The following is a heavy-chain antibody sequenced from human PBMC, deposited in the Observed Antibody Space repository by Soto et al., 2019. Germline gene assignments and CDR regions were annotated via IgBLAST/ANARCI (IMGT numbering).Heavy chain of an antibody. V-gene: IGHV4-59*08. J-gene: IGHJ6*04. Sequence: SETLSLTCTVSGGSISSYYWSWIRQPPGKGLEWIGYIYYSGGTNYNPSLKSRVTISVDTSKNRFSLKLSSVTAADTAVYYCARHLRNCGPLPSHSGHLAVWGKGTTVTVSS. CDR2: IYYSGGT. CDR1: GGSISSYY. D-gene: IGHD1-7*01. CDR3: ARHLRNCGPLPSHSGHLAV.